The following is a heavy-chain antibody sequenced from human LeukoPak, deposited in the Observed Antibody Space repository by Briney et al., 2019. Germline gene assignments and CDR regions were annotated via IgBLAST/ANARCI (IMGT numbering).Heavy chain of an antibody. J-gene: IGHJ3*02. CDR2: IKQDGSEK. CDR3: ARGGGRMAITFGGVIAPGAFDI. D-gene: IGHD3-16*02. CDR1: GFTFSSHG. Sequence: PGGSLRLSCAASGFTFSSHGMHWVRQAPGKGLEWVANIKQDGSEKYYVDSVKGRFTISRDNAKNSLYLQMNSLRAEDTAVYYCARGGGRMAITFGGVIAPGAFDIWGQGTMVTVSS. V-gene: IGHV3-7*01.